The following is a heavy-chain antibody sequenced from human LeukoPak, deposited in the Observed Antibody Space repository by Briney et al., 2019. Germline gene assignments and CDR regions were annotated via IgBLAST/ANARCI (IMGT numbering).Heavy chain of an antibody. V-gene: IGHV4-31*03. CDR3: AREDRSQGYFDL. J-gene: IGHJ2*01. CDR1: GGSISSGGYY. CDR2: IYYSGST. Sequence: SETLSLTCTVSGGSISSGGYYWSWIRQHPGKGLEWIGYIYYSGSTYYNPSLKSRVTIPVDTSKNQFSLKLSSVTAADTAVYYCAREDRSQGYFDLWGRGTLVTVSS.